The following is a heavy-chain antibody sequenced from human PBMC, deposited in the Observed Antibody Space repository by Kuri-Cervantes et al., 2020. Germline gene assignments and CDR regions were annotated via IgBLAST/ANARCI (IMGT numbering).Heavy chain of an antibody. J-gene: IGHJ3*02. D-gene: IGHD4-17*01. CDR2: ISSSSSYI. Sequence: GGSLRLSCAASGFTFSSYSMNWVRQAPGKGLEWVSSISSSSSYIYYADSVKGRFTISRDNAKNSLYLQMNSLRAEDTAVYYCARALNDYGRRGAFDIWGQGTMVTVSS. CDR1: GFTFSSYS. CDR3: ARALNDYGRRGAFDI. V-gene: IGHV3-21*01.